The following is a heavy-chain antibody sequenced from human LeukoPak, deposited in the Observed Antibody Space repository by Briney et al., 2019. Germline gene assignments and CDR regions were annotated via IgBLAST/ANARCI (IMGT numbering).Heavy chain of an antibody. V-gene: IGHV4-34*01. J-gene: IGHJ6*02. CDR3: ARGFYVRHGMDV. CDR2: INHSGST. D-gene: IGHD3-16*01. Sequence: SETLSLTCAVYGGSFSGYYWSWIRQPPGKGLEWIGEINHSGSTNYNPSLKSRVTISVDTSMNQFSLKLSSVTAADTAVYYCARGFYVRHGMDVWGQGTTVTVSS. CDR1: GGSFSGYY.